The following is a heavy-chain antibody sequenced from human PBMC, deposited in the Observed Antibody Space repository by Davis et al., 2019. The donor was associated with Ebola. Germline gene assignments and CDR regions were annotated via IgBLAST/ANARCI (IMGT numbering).Heavy chain of an antibody. Sequence: ASVKVSCKASGYTFITYAIHWVRQAPGQRLEWMGWINAGNGNTKYSRKFQGRVTIIRDTSATTSYMELSSLRFEDTAVYYCARGRVVVYATTYYYYYGMDVWGQGTTVTVSS. J-gene: IGHJ6*02. CDR2: INAGNGNT. D-gene: IGHD2-8*02. V-gene: IGHV1-3*01. CDR1: GYTFITYA. CDR3: ARGRVVVYATTYYYYYGMDV.